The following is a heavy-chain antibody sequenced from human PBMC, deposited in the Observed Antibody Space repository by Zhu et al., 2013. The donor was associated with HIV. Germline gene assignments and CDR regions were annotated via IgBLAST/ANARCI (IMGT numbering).Heavy chain of an antibody. V-gene: IGHV1-69*01. CDR1: GGTFSNYT. CDR2: IIPIFGTA. Sequence: QVQLVQSGAEVKKPGSSVKVSCKASGGTFSNYTINWVRQAPGQGLEWMGGIIPIFGTANYAQKFQGRVTITADESTSTAYMELSSLRSEDTAVYYCGRHHNSGYYSYFDYWGQGTLVTVSS. D-gene: IGHD3-22*01. CDR3: GRHHNSGYYSYFDY. J-gene: IGHJ4*02.